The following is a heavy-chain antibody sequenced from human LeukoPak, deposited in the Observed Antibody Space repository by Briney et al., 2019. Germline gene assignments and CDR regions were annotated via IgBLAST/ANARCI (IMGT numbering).Heavy chain of an antibody. CDR1: GFTYGRYW. CDR3: ARGAIVGANFDY. CDR2: ITTDGCGT. V-gene: IGHV3-74*01. J-gene: IGHJ4*02. Sequence: PGGSLRLSCADSGFTYGRYWMHLGRQAPGKGLVWVSHITTDGCGTSYAVSVEGRFTISRDNPKNTLYLQMNSLRAEDPAVYYCARGAIVGANFDYWGQGTLVTVSS. D-gene: IGHD1-26*01.